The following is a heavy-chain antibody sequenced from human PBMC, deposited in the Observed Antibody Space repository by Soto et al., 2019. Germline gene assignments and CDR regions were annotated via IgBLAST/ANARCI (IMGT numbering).Heavy chain of an antibody. CDR3: AKDAITMVRGVISYYGMDV. D-gene: IGHD3-10*01. V-gene: IGHV3-9*01. CDR2: ISWNSGSI. Sequence: PGGSLRISCAASGFTFDDYAMHWVRQAPGKGLEWVSGISWNSGSIGYADSVKGRFTISRDNAKNSLYLQMNSLRAEDTALYYCAKDAITMVRGVISYYGMDVWGQGTTVTVSS. J-gene: IGHJ6*02. CDR1: GFTFDDYA.